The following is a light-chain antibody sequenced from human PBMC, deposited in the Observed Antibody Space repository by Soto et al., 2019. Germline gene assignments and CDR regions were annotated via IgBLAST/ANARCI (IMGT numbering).Light chain of an antibody. Sequence: IVMTQSPDSLTVSLGERATINCKSSQSVLYTSINKKYLDWFQQKPGKPPKLLIYWASPRNSGVHDRFRGSGAGTDFTLTITSLQAEDLAVYFCQQYFHNTLTFGGGTKVDIK. CDR3: QQYFHNTLT. V-gene: IGKV4-1*01. CDR2: WAS. J-gene: IGKJ4*01. CDR1: QSVLYTSINKKY.